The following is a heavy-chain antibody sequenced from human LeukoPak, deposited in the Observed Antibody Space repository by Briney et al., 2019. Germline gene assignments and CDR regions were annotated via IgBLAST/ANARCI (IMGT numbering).Heavy chain of an antibody. Sequence: SETLSLTCAVYGGSFSGYYWSWIRQPPGKGLEWIGEINHSGSINYNPSLKSRVTISVDTSKNQFPLMLSSVTAADTAGSYCARSHLLYWYFDLWGRGTLGTVSS. CDR3: ARSHLLYWYFDL. CDR2: INHSGSI. J-gene: IGHJ2*01. D-gene: IGHD3-3*02. CDR1: GGSFSGYY. V-gene: IGHV4-34*01.